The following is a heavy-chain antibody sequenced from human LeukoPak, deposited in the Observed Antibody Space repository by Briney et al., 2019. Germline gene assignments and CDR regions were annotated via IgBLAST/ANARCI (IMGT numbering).Heavy chain of an antibody. J-gene: IGHJ5*02. CDR3: APYYYDSSGYIHNWFDP. D-gene: IGHD3-22*01. Sequence: ASVKVSCKASGYTFTSYGISWVRQAPGQGLEWMGWISAYNGNTNYAQKLQGRVTMTTDTSTSTAYMELRSLRSEDTAVYYCAPYYYDSSGYIHNWFDPWGQGTLVTVSS. V-gene: IGHV1-18*01. CDR1: GYTFTSYG. CDR2: ISAYNGNT.